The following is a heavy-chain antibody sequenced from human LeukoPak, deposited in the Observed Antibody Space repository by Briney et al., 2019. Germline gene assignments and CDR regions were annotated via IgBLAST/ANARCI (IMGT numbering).Heavy chain of an antibody. CDR1: GYTFTDYF. CDR2: IRPNSGDT. D-gene: IGHD4-17*01. CDR3: ARNYGHNSKYFDF. J-gene: IGHJ4*02. Sequence: ASVKVSCKASGYTFTDYFIHWVRQAPGQGLEWMGWIRPNSGDTHYAQRFQGRVTMTRDTSVSTAHMELSSLRSDDTAIYYCARNYGHNSKYFDFWGQGTLVPVAS. V-gene: IGHV1-2*02.